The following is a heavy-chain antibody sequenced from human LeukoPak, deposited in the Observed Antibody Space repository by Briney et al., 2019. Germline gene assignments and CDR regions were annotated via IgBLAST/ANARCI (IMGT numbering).Heavy chain of an antibody. D-gene: IGHD3-10*01. CDR1: GYTFTDYY. CDR2: INPNSGGT. CDR3: ARDGPYYGSGFYYYYMDV. V-gene: IGHV1-2*02. J-gene: IGHJ6*03. Sequence: ASVKVSCKASGYTFTDYYMHWVRQAPGQGLEWMGWINPNSGGTNYAQKFQGRVTMTRDTSISTAYMELSRLRSDDTAVYYCARDGPYYGSGFYYYYMDVWGKGTTVTISS.